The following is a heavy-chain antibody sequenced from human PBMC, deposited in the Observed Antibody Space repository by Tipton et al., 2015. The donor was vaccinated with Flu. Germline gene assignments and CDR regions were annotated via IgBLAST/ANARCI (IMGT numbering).Heavy chain of an antibody. J-gene: IGHJ2*01. Sequence: QSGAEVKKPGASVKVSCKASGYTFTGYYMHWVRQAPGQGLEWMGWINPNSGGTNYAQKFQGRVTMTRDTSISTAYMELSRLRSDDTAVYYCARAWIQLWRTHWYFALWGRGTLVTVSP. V-gene: IGHV1-2*02. D-gene: IGHD5-18*01. CDR2: INPNSGGT. CDR3: ARAWIQLWRTHWYFAL. CDR1: GYTFTGYY.